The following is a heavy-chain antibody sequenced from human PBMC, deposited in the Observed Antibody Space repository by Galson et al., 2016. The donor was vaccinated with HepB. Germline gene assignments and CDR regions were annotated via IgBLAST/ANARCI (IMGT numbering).Heavy chain of an antibody. CDR1: GFTFSNYW. CDR2: IGTAPGDT. V-gene: IGHV3-13*01. D-gene: IGHD3-10*01. Sequence: SLRLSCAASGFTFSNYWMHWVRQVTGKGLEWISAIGTAPGDTYYSTSVKGRFTISRENAKNSLFLHMSSLRAGDTAVYYCARGKSLWTTPWNYGLDVWGKGTTVTVSS. CDR3: ARGKSLWTTPWNYGLDV. J-gene: IGHJ6*04.